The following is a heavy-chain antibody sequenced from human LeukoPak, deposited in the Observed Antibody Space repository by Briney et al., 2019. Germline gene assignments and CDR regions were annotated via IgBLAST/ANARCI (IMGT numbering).Heavy chain of an antibody. V-gene: IGHV1-18*01. D-gene: IGHD6-13*01. Sequence: GASEKVSCKASGYTFTSYGISWVRQAPGQGLECMGWISAYNGKTNYVEKLQGRVTMTTDTSTSTAYMELRSLRSDDTAVYYCASISSSWHAFDIWGQGTMVTVSS. CDR1: GYTFTSYG. J-gene: IGHJ3*02. CDR3: ASISSSWHAFDI. CDR2: ISAYNGKT.